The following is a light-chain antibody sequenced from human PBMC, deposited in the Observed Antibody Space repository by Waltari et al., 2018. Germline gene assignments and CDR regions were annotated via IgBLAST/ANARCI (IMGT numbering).Light chain of an antibody. CDR3: QPYNFDPVI. CDR2: NAF. V-gene: IGKV1-5*03. J-gene: IGKJ4*01. Sequence: FAGYEPKASKAPKVLIRNAFYLESGGPSMFSGSGCGTEFTLIISSLGPNDFATYYCQPYNFDPVIFGGGTRVEIK.